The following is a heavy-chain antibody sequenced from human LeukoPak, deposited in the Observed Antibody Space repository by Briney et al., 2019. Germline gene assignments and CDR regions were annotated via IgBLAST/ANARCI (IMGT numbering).Heavy chain of an antibody. CDR2: IRSDGSNK. V-gene: IGHV3-30*02. CDR1: GFTFSSDG. CDR3: ARDIGVRAACDY. J-gene: IGHJ4*02. Sequence: PGGSLRLSCAASGFTFSSDGMHWVRQAPGKGLEWVSFIRSDGSNKYYADSVKGRFTISRDNSKNTLYLQMNSLRAEDTAVYYCARDIGVRAACDYWGQGTLVTVSS. D-gene: IGHD6-25*01.